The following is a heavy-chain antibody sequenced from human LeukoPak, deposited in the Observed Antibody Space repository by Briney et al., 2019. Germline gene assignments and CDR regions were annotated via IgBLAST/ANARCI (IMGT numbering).Heavy chain of an antibody. J-gene: IGHJ4*02. CDR1: GFTFSSYW. D-gene: IGHD2-2*01. V-gene: IGHV3-74*01. Sequence: GGSLRLSCAASGFTFSSYWMHWVRQAPGKGLVWVSRINSDGSSTTYAESVMGRFTISRDNAKNTLFLQMNSLRADDTAVYYCTRDPTSEGRRDYWGQGTLVTVSS. CDR3: TRDPTSEGRRDY. CDR2: INSDGSST.